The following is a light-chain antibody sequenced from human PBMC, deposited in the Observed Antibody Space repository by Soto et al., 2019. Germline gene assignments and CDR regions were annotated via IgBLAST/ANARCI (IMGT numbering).Light chain of an antibody. CDR2: DVS. CDR1: SSDVGGYNY. V-gene: IGLV2-14*03. J-gene: IGLJ1*01. CDR3: NSYTSSSTHV. Sequence: QSALTQPASVSGSPGQSITISCTGTSSDVGGYNYVSWYQQHPGKAPKLIISDVSNRPSGVSNRFSGSKSGNTASLTISGLQAEDEADYYCNSYTSSSTHVFGTGTKVT.